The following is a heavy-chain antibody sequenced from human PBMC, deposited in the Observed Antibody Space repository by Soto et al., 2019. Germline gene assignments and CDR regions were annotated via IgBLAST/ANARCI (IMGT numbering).Heavy chain of an antibody. J-gene: IGHJ4*02. CDR2: ISSSSSTI. CDR1: GFTFITYS. CDR3: ARGPTYYYDSSGYYSYFDY. V-gene: IGHV3-48*02. D-gene: IGHD3-22*01. Sequence: HPGGSLRLSCAASGFTFITYSMNWVRQAPGKGLEWVSYISSSSSTIYYADSVKGRFTISRDNAKNSLYLQMNSLRDEDTAVYYCARGPTYYYDSSGYYSYFDYWGQGTLVTVSS.